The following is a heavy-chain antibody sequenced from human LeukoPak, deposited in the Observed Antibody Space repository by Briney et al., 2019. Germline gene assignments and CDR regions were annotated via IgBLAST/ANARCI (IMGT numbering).Heavy chain of an antibody. J-gene: IGHJ4*02. V-gene: IGHV1-18*01. D-gene: IGHD6-13*01. CDR3: ARGLRQQHLDY. CDR1: GYSFISYG. Sequence: ASVKVSCKASGYSFISYGISWARQAPGQGLEWMGWISAYNGNTNYTQKLQGRVTMTTDTSTSTAYMELRSLRSDDTAVYYCARGLRQQHLDYWGQGTLVTVSS. CDR2: ISAYNGNT.